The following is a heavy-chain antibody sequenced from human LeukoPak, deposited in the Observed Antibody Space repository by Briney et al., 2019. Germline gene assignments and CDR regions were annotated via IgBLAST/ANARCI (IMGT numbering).Heavy chain of an antibody. CDR1: GGSISSSSYY. J-gene: IGHJ6*02. D-gene: IGHD5-18*01. CDR2: IYYSGST. Sequence: PSETLSLTCTVSGGSISSSSYYWGWIRQPPGKGLEWIGSIYYSGSTYYNPSLKSRVTISVDTSKNQFSLRLSSVTAADTAVYYCGRHGYSYGYIFYYGMDVWDQGTTVTVSS. CDR3: GRHGYSYGYIFYYGMDV. V-gene: IGHV4-39*01.